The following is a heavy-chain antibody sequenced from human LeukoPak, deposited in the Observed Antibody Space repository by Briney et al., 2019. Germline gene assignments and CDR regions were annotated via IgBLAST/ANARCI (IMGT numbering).Heavy chain of an antibody. Sequence: GGPLRLSCAASGFTFSSYAMSWVRQAPGKGLEWVANIKRDGSEKHYVDSVKGRFTISRDNAKNSLYLQMNSLRDEDTAVYHCARDSPMGGTDYWGQGTLVTVSS. D-gene: IGHD1-26*01. J-gene: IGHJ4*02. CDR1: GFTFSSYA. CDR2: IKRDGSEK. CDR3: ARDSPMGGTDY. V-gene: IGHV3-7*01.